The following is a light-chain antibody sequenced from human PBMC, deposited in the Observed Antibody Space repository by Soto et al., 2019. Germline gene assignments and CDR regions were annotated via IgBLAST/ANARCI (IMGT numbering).Light chain of an antibody. CDR1: SSNIGAGYA. J-gene: IGLJ2*01. CDR3: QSYDSSLSGSVV. CDR2: GNN. V-gene: IGLV1-40*01. Sequence: QSVLTQPPSVSGAPGQRVTISCTGSSSNIGAGYAVHWYQQLPGTAPKLLIYGNNNRPSGVPDRFSGSKSGTSASLAITGLQAEDEADYYCQSYDSSLSGSVVFGGGTKVTVL.